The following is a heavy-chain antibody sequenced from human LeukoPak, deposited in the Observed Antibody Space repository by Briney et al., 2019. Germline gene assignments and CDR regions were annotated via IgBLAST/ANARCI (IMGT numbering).Heavy chain of an antibody. J-gene: IGHJ5*02. CDR3: ARGYYDILTGLTVGRGTSEDWFDP. CDR1: GYTFTSYA. D-gene: IGHD3-9*01. V-gene: IGHV1-3*01. Sequence: ASVKVSCKASGYTFTSYAMHWVRQAPGQRLEWMGWINAGNGNTKYSQKFQGRVTITRDTSASTAYMELSSLRPEDTAVYYCARGYYDILTGLTVGRGTSEDWFDPWGQGTLVTVSS. CDR2: INAGNGNT.